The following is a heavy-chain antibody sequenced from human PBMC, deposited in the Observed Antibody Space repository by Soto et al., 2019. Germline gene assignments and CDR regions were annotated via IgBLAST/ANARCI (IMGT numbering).Heavy chain of an antibody. V-gene: IGHV3-7*01. CDR1: GFTFSSYW. D-gene: IGHD5-12*01. J-gene: IGHJ4*02. Sequence: EVQLVESGGGLVQPGGSLRLSCAASGFTFSSYWMSWVRQAPGKGLAWVANMNQDGSQKYYVDSVKGRFTISRDNAKNSLYLQMNSLRAEDTAVYYCARDEGWGWLRFASWGQGTLLTVSS. CDR3: ARDEGWGWLRFAS. CDR2: MNQDGSQK.